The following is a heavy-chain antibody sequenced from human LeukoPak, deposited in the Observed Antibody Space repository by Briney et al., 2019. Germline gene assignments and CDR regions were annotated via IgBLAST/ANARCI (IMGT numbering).Heavy chain of an antibody. CDR2: ISGSGGST. CDR3: AKDAYNSGWYYFDY. J-gene: IGHJ4*02. CDR1: GVSFSGYY. V-gene: IGHV3-23*01. D-gene: IGHD6-19*01. Sequence: PSETLSLTCAVYGVSFSGYYWSWIRQPPGKGLEWVSGISGSGGSTYYADSVKGRFTISRDNSKNTLYLQVNGLRAEDTAVYYCAKDAYNSGWYYFDYWGQGSLVTVSS.